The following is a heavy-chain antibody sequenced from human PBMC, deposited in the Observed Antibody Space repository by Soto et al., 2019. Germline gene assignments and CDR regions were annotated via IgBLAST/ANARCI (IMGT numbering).Heavy chain of an antibody. CDR3: VSWVSAHFDY. J-gene: IGHJ4*02. V-gene: IGHV3-23*01. Sequence: GGSLRLSCVVSRYTFKSHGLSWVRQAPGKGLEWVSTIDSTGANTHYADSVRGRFTISRDNSRNTLHLQMHDLRADDTALYYCVSWVSAHFDYWGQGTLVTVSS. CDR1: RYTFKSHG. CDR2: IDSTGANT. D-gene: IGHD3-16*01.